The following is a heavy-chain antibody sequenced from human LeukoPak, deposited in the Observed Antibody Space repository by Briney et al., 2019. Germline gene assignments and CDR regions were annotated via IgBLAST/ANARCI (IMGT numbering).Heavy chain of an antibody. J-gene: IGHJ4*02. CDR2: IYYSGSS. CDR1: GGPIRNSNYY. CDR3: AGLRGVVVTN. D-gene: IGHD2-15*01. V-gene: IGHV4-39*07. Sequence: SETLSLTCTVSGGPIRNSNYYWGWIRQPPGKGLEWIGTIYYSGSSNYNPSLKSRVTISVDTSKNQFSLKLSSVTAADTAVYYCAGLRGVVVTNWGQGTLVTVSS.